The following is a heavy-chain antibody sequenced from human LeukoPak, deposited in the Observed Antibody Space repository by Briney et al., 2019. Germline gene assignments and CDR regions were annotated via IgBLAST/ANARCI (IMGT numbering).Heavy chain of an antibody. V-gene: IGHV3-49*04. CDR2: IRSKAYGGTT. CDR1: GFTFNNYW. CDR3: TRDRYSSGWRPGMDV. D-gene: IGHD6-19*01. Sequence: GGSLRLSCAASGFTFNNYWLSWVRQGPGKGLEWVGFIRSKAYGGTTEYATSVKGRFTISRDDSKSIAYLQMNSLKTEDTAVYYCTRDRYSSGWRPGMDVWGQGTTVTVSS. J-gene: IGHJ6*02.